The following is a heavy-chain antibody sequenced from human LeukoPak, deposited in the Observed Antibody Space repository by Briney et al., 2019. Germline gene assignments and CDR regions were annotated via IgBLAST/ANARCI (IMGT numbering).Heavy chain of an antibody. CDR3: ARHNFARPFDY. J-gene: IGHJ4*02. Sequence: SETLSLTCTVSGGSISSSYWSWIRQPPGKGLEWIGYTYHSGDTNSNPSLKSRVTISMDTSKNQFSLKLSSEAAADTAVYYCARHNFARPFDYWGQGTQVTVSS. D-gene: IGHD6-6*01. CDR1: GGSISSSY. V-gene: IGHV4-59*08. CDR2: TYHSGDT.